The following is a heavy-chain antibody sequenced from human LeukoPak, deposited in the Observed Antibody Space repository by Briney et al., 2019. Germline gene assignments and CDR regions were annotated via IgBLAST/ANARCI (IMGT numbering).Heavy chain of an antibody. J-gene: IGHJ5*02. D-gene: IGHD2-2*01. V-gene: IGHV3-21*01. Sequence: GGSLRLSCAASGFTFSSYSMNWVRQAPGKGLEWVSSISSSSSYIYYADSVKGRFTISRDNAKNSLYLQMNSLGAEDTAVYYCARGDIVVVPAASGFDPWGQGTLVTVSS. CDR3: ARGDIVVVPAASGFDP. CDR2: ISSSSSYI. CDR1: GFTFSSYS.